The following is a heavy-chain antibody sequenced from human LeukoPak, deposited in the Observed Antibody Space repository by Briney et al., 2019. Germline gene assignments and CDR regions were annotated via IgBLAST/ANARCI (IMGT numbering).Heavy chain of an antibody. D-gene: IGHD3-22*01. CDR2: IYYSGST. CDR3: ARDYDSSGYYQY. CDR1: GGSISSYY. V-gene: IGHV4-59*01. Sequence: PSETLSLTCTVSGGSISSYYWSWIRQPPGKGLEWIGYIYYSGSTNYNPSLKSRVTISVDTSKNQFSLKLSSVTAADTAVYYCARDYDSSGYYQYWGQGTLVTVSS. J-gene: IGHJ4*02.